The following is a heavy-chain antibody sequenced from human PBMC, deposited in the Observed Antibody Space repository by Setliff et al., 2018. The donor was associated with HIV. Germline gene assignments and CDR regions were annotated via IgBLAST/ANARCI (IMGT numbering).Heavy chain of an antibody. V-gene: IGHV4-34*01. CDR2: ITPTGDT. J-gene: IGHJ4*02. Sequence: SETLSLTCAVYGGSVSGHYWGWFRQPPGKGLEWIGEITPTGDTNYIPSLKSRVAMSLDNSKKTLYLQMNSLRDEDTAVYFCTKDYEDDQQLAYFDYWGQGTLVTVSS. D-gene: IGHD3-16*01. CDR1: GGSVSGHY. CDR3: TKDYEDDQQLAYFDY.